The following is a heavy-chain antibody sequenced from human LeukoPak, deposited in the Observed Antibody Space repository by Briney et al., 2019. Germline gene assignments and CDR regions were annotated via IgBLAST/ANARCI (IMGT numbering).Heavy chain of an antibody. Sequence: SETLSLTCTVSGGSISSSSYYWGWIRQPPGEGLEWIGSIYYSGSTYYNPSLKSRVTISVDTSKNQFSLKLSSVTAADTAVYYCARILVRGVILYAFDIWGQGTMVTVSS. CDR2: IYYSGST. J-gene: IGHJ3*02. CDR1: GGSISSSSYY. V-gene: IGHV4-39*01. D-gene: IGHD3-10*01. CDR3: ARILVRGVILYAFDI.